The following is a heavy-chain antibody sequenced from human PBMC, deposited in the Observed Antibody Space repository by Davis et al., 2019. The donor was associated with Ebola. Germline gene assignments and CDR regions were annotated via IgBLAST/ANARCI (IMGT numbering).Heavy chain of an antibody. CDR2: IIPIFGTA. Sequence: SVKVSCKASGYTFTGYYMHWVRQAPGQGLEWMGGIIPIFGTANYAQKFQGRVTITADESTSTAYMELSSLRSEDTAVYYCARTVVVPAAAYFDYWGQGTLVTVSS. D-gene: IGHD2-2*01. V-gene: IGHV1-69*13. CDR1: GYTFTGYY. CDR3: ARTVVVPAAAYFDY. J-gene: IGHJ4*02.